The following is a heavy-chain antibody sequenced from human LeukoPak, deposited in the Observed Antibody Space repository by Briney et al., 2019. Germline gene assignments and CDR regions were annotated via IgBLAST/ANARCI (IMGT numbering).Heavy chain of an antibody. V-gene: IGHV4-59*12. CDR3: ARSSITIFGVVIHANWFDP. Sequence: SETLSLTCTVSGGSISSYYWSWLRQPPGKGLEWIGYIYYSGSTYYNPSLKSRVTISVDTSKNQFSLKLSSVTAADTAVYYCARSSITIFGVVIHANWFDPWGQGTLVTVSS. CDR1: GGSISSYY. D-gene: IGHD3-3*01. J-gene: IGHJ5*02. CDR2: IYYSGST.